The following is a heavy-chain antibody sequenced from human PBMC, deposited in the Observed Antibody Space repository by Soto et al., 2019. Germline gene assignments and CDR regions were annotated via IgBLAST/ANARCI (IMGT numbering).Heavy chain of an antibody. J-gene: IGHJ6*02. V-gene: IGHV3-30*03. D-gene: IGHD3-10*01. CDR2: ISYDGSNK. CDR3: ARDLRSGSYYRYYYYGMDV. Sequence: GGSLRLSCAASGFTFSSYGMHWVRQAPGKGLEWVAVISYDGSNKYYADSVKGRFTISRDNSKNTLYLQMNSLRAADTAVYYCARDLRSGSYYRYYYYGMDVWGQGTTVTVSS. CDR1: GFTFSSYG.